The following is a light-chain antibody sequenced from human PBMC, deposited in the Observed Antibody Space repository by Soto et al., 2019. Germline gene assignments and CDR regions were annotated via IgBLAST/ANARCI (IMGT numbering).Light chain of an antibody. J-gene: IGLJ3*02. CDR1: SNDVGAYNH. CDR2: EVN. V-gene: IGLV2-14*01. Sequence: QSALTQPASVSGSPGQSITISCTGTSNDVGAYNHVSWYQQHPGKAPKLMIDEVNNRPSGVSNRFSGSKSGNTASLTISGLPAEDEADYYCSSYTGSATVVVFGGGTKLTVL. CDR3: SSYTGSATVVV.